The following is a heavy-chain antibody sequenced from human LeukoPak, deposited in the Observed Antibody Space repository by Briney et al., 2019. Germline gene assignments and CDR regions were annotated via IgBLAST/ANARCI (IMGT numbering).Heavy chain of an antibody. Sequence: PSETLSLTCAVSGGSISSSNWWSWVRQPPVKGLEWIGEIYHSGSTNYNPSLKSRVTISVDKSKNQFSLKLSSVTAADTAVYYCARDGCSGGSCSGYYYYYMDVWGKGTTVTVSS. J-gene: IGHJ6*03. CDR1: GGSISSSNW. D-gene: IGHD2-15*01. V-gene: IGHV4-4*02. CDR2: IYHSGST. CDR3: ARDGCSGGSCSGYYYYYMDV.